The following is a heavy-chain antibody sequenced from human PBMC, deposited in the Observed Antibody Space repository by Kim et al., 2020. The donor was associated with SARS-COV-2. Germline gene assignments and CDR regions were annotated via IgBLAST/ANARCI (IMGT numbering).Heavy chain of an antibody. V-gene: IGHV3-64D*06. CDR1: GFTFSNYA. CDR3: VKDQRSPAAAGSYLDY. J-gene: IGHJ4*02. CDR2: VSSNGGST. D-gene: IGHD6-13*01. Sequence: GGSLRLSCSASGFTFSNYAMHWVRQAPGKGLEYVSAVSSNGGSTYHADSVKGRFTISRDNSKNTPYLQMSSLTAEDTAVYYCVKDQRSPAAAGSYLDYWGQGTLVTVSS.